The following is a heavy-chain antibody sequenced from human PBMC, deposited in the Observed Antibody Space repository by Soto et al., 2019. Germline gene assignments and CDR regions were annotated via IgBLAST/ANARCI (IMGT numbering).Heavy chain of an antibody. J-gene: IGHJ4*02. Sequence: QVQLVQSGAEVKKPGASVKVSCKASGYTFTSYYISWVRQAPGQGLGWMGWISAYNGNTNYAQKLQGRVTMTTDTSTSKAYIEMRGRRSDDAGVCYCAGDCPPRREWGQGTLVTVSS. CDR2: ISAYNGNT. CDR1: GYTFTSYY. V-gene: IGHV1-18*01. CDR3: AGDCPPRRE.